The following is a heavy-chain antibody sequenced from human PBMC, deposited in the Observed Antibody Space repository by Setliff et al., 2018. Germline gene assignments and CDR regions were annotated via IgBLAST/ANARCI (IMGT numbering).Heavy chain of an antibody. CDR1: GYTLSRHY. D-gene: IGHD1-26*01. CDR2: INPGGGSA. Sequence: ASVKVSCKATGYTLSRHYMHWARQAPGQGLEWMGIINPGGGSASIVQKFQGRVTMTSDTSTSTLYMELASLRSEDTAVYYCARAGDAASGRKGVFEYWGQGTAVTVSS. J-gene: IGHJ4*02. V-gene: IGHV1-46*01. CDR3: ARAGDAASGRKGVFEY.